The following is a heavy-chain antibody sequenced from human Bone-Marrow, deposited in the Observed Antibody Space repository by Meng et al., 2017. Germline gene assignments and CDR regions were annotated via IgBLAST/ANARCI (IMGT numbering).Heavy chain of an antibody. V-gene: IGHV3-48*03. CDR2: ISSSGSTI. D-gene: IGHD3-16*01. CDR3: ARVPYYDYVWGSGYYYYGMDV. J-gene: IGHJ6*02. Sequence: SCAASGFTFSSYEMNWVRQAPGKGLEWVSYISSSGSTIYYADSVKGRFTISRDNAKNSLYLQMNSLRAEDTAVYYCARVPYYDYVWGSGYYYYGMDVWGQGTTVTVSS. CDR1: GFTFSSYE.